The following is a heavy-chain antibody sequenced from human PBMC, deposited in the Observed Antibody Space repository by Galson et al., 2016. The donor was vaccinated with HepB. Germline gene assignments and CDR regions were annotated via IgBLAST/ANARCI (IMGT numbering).Heavy chain of an antibody. J-gene: IGHJ3*02. D-gene: IGHD1-1*01. V-gene: IGHV4-34*01. CDR1: GFNVRSNY. Sequence: LRLSCAGSGFNVRSNYMNWVRQSPGKGLEWSGESNHRGSTKYNPSFKSRVTISVDMSKNQFSLKLSSVTAADTAVYYCARPTLTNRKAFDIWGQGTMVTVSS. CDR3: ARPTLTNRKAFDI. CDR2: SNHRGST.